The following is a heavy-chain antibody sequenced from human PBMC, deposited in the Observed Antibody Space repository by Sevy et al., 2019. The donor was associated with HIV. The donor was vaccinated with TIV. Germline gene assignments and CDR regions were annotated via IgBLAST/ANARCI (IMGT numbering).Heavy chain of an antibody. J-gene: IGHJ4*02. CDR1: GYTFTGYY. CDR3: SRSVYGSGTYLNDY. V-gene: IGHV1-2*02. CDR2: INPNGGGT. Sequence: ASVKVSCKASGYTFTGYYIHWVRQAPGQGLEWMGWINPNGGGTNYAQKFQGRVTMTGHTSISTAYMDLTRLRSDDTAVYYCSRSVYGSGTYLNDYWGQGTLVTVSS. D-gene: IGHD3-10*01.